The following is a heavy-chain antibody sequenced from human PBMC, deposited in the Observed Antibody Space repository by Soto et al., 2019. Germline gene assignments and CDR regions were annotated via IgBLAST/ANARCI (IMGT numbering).Heavy chain of an antibody. J-gene: IGHJ4*02. CDR3: ARYLLHPYFDY. V-gene: IGHV4-34*01. D-gene: IGHD2-15*01. Sequence: SETLSLTCAVYGGSFSGYCWSWIRQPPGKGLEWIGEINHSGSTNYNPSLKSRVTISVDTSKNQFSLKLSSVTAADTAVYYCARYLLHPYFDYWGQGTLVTVSS. CDR2: INHSGST. CDR1: GGSFSGYC.